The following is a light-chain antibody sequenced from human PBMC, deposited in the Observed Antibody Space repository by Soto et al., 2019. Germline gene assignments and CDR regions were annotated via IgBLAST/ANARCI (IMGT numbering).Light chain of an antibody. CDR2: EVT. J-gene: IGLJ1*01. CDR3: SSYTLINTLPFV. V-gene: IGLV2-14*01. CDR1: RHDVGGYNY. Sequence: QSVLTQPASVSGSPGQSITISCTGTRHDVGGYNYVSWYQQYPGKSPKLLIYEVTHRPSGVSNRFSGSKSGNTASLTISGLQAEDEADYYCSSYTLINTLPFVFGTGTKLAVL.